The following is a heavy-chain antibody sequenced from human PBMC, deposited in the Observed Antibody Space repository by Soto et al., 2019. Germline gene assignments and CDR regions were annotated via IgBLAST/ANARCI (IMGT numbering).Heavy chain of an antibody. CDR2: ISGSGGST. D-gene: IGHD6-19*01. CDR1: GFTFSSYA. CDR3: AKDFRASGYYYYYGMDV. V-gene: IGHV3-23*01. Sequence: PGGSLRLSCAASGFTFSSYAMSWVRQAPGKGLEWVSAISGSGGSTYYADSVKGRFTISRDNSKNTLYLQMNSLRAEDTAVYYCAKDFRASGYYYYYGMDVWGQGTTVTVSS. J-gene: IGHJ6*02.